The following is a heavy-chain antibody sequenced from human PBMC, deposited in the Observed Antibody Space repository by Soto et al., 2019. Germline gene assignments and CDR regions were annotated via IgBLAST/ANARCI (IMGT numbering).Heavy chain of an antibody. CDR3: ARDRAGATWSIDY. CDR1: GGSISSYY. J-gene: IGHJ4*02. D-gene: IGHD6-25*01. CDR2: IHTTGST. V-gene: IGHV4-4*07. Sequence: SATLSLTCTVSGGSISSYYWSWIRQTAGRGLEWIGRIHTTGSTNYNPSLKSRVTMSVDTSRNQFSLKLSSVTAADTAIYYCARDRAGATWSIDYWCMGILVSGSS.